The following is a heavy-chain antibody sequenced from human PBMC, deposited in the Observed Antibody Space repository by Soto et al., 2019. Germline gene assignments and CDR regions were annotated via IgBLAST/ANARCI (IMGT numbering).Heavy chain of an antibody. Sequence: EGKLLESGGGLVQPGGSLRLSCEASGFSFSSYAITWVRQAPGKGLEWVSTISGSGSSTFYVDSVKGRFTISRDNSKNTLFLQMKRLRDEDTAVYYCARAPSLLDAFDIWGQGTMVSVSS. J-gene: IGHJ3*02. CDR1: GFSFSSYA. V-gene: IGHV3-23*01. CDR2: ISGSGSST. D-gene: IGHD1-26*01. CDR3: ARAPSLLDAFDI.